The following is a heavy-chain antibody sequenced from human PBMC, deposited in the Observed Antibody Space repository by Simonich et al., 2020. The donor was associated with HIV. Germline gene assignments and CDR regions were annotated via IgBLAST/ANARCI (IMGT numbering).Heavy chain of an antibody. CDR1: GGTFSSYA. CDR3: ARDKGGAAAANHYHYGMDV. J-gene: IGHJ6*02. Sequence: QVQLVQSGAEVKKPGSSVKVSCKASGGTFSSYAISWVRQAPGQGLEWLGGNIPSLSITNYAQKVQDRVTITADKSTSTAYMELSSLISEDTAVYYCARDKGGAAAANHYHYGMDVWGQGTTVTVSS. CDR2: NIPSLSIT. V-gene: IGHV1-69*10. D-gene: IGHD6-25*01.